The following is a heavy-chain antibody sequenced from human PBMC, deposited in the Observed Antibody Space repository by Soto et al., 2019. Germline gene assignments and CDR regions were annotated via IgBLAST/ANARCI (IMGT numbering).Heavy chain of an antibody. V-gene: IGHV3-23*01. CDR3: AKGYDYGDTKRLDH. D-gene: IGHD4-17*01. CDR2: ITNTGITT. Sequence: WVSLRLSCAASGFGFSTHALSWVRQAPGKGLEWLSSITNTGITTHYADSVKGRFTISRENSRNTLHLQMNNLRVDDTAVYYCAKGYDYGDTKRLDHWGKGTLVTVSS. CDR1: GFGFSTHA. J-gene: IGHJ4*02.